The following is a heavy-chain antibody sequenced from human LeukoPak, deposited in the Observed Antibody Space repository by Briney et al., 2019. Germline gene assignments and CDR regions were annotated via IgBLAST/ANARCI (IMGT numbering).Heavy chain of an antibody. V-gene: IGHV4-31*03. D-gene: IGHD4-11*01. CDR3: ARSGTPDYSNYDDWFDP. CDR1: GGSISSGGYY. Sequence: SETLSLTCTVSGGSISSGGYYWSWIRQHPGKGLEWIGYIYYSGSTYYNPSLKSRVTISVDTSKNQFSLKLSSVTAADTAVYYCARSGTPDYSNYDDWFDPWGQGTLVTVSS. J-gene: IGHJ5*02. CDR2: IYYSGST.